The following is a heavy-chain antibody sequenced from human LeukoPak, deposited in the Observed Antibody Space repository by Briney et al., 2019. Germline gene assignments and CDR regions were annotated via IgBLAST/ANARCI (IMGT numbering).Heavy chain of an antibody. D-gene: IGHD1-26*01. CDR1: GFTFSRYW. V-gene: IGHV3-7*01. CDR2: IKKDGSEK. J-gene: IGHJ3*02. CDR3: ARDVGASAPDAFDI. Sequence: PGGSLRLSCAASGFTFSRYWMSWVRQAPGKGPEWVANIKKDGSEKYYVDSVKGRFTISRDNAKNSLYLQMNSLRAEDTDVYYCARDVGASAPDAFDIWGQGTMVTVSS.